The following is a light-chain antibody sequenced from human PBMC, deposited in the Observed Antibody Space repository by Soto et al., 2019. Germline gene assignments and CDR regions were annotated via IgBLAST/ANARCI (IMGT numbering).Light chain of an antibody. V-gene: IGKV1-5*03. J-gene: IGKJ1*01. CDR3: QHYNSYWT. CDR1: QSISRW. Sequence: DIQMTQSPSTLSASVGDRVTITCRASQSISRWVAWYQQKPGKAPKLLIYKASNLESGVPSRFSGSGSGTEFALTISSLQPDDFETHSYQHYNSYWTFGQGTKVEIK. CDR2: KAS.